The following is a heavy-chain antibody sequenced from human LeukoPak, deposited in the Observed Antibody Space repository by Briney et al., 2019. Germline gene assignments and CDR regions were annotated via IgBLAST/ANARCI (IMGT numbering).Heavy chain of an antibody. CDR3: VGASSGSCYSAAAY. V-gene: IGHV3-23*01. J-gene: IGHJ4*02. D-gene: IGHD2-15*01. Sequence: GGSLRLSCAASGFTFTRSAMSWVRQAPGKGLEWVSAICGSGDSTFYADSVKGRFTISRDNSKNTLYLQMDSLRAEDTAVYYGVGASSGSCYSAAAYWGQGTLVTVSS. CDR1: GFTFTRSA. CDR2: ICGSGDST.